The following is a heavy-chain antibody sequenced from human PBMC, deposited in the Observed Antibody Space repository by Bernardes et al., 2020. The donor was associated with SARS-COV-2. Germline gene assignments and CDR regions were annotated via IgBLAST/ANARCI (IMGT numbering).Heavy chain of an antibody. CDR1: GGSVSSGSYY. J-gene: IGHJ3*02. V-gene: IGHV4-61*01. D-gene: IGHD3-16*02. CDR3: ARAAQYDYIWGSYRYPDDAFDI. Sequence: SETLSLTCTVSGGSVSSGSYYWSWIRQPPGKGLEWIGYIYYSGSTNYNPSLKSRVTISVDTSKNQFSLKLSSVTAADTAVYYCARAAQYDYIWGSYRYPDDAFDIWGQGTMVTVSS. CDR2: IYYSGST.